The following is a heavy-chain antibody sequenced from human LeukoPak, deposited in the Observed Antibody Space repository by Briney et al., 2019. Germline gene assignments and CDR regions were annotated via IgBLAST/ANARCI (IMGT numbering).Heavy chain of an antibody. CDR1: GFTFSSYG. D-gene: IGHD6-13*01. V-gene: IGHV3-30*18. CDR3: AKDLIAAAGTDFDY. J-gene: IGHJ4*02. Sequence: GRSLRLSCAASGFTFSSYGVHWVRQAPGKGLEWVAVISYDGSNKYYADSVKGRFTISRDNSKNTLYLQMNSLRAEDTAVYYCAKDLIAAAGTDFDYWGQGTLVTVSS. CDR2: ISYDGSNK.